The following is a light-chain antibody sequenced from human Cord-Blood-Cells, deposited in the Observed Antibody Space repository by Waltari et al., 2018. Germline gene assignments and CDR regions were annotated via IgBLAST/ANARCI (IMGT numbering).Light chain of an antibody. Sequence: QSALTQPASVSGSPGQSITISCTGTSSDVGSYNLVSWYPQHPGKAPKLMIYEGSKRPSGVSNCFSGSKSGNTASLTISGLQAEDEADYYCCSYAGSSTWVFGGGTKLTVL. CDR1: SSDVGSYNL. V-gene: IGLV2-23*01. J-gene: IGLJ3*02. CDR2: EGS. CDR3: CSYAGSSTWV.